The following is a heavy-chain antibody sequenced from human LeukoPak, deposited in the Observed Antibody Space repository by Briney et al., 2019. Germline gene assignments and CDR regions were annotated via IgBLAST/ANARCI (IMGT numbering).Heavy chain of an antibody. CDR2: ISGSGGST. D-gene: IGHD7-27*01. J-gene: IGHJ3*02. V-gene: IGHV3-23*01. CDR3: AKRLATGAVLGAFDI. CDR1: GFTFSSYG. Sequence: GGSLRLSCAASGFTFSSYGMSWVRQAPGKGLEWVSAISGSGGSTYHADSVKGRFTISRDNSKNTLYLQMNSLRAEDTALYYCAKRLATGAVLGAFDIWGQGTVVTVSS.